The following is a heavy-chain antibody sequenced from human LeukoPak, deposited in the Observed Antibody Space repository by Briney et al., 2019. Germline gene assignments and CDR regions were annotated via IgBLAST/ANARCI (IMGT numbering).Heavy chain of an antibody. Sequence: GGSLRLSCAASGFTVSSNYMSWVRQAPGKGLEWVSAISGSGSSTYYADSVKGRFTISRDNSRNTLYLQMNSLRAEDTAVYHCAKPHYGSGYNSWGQGTLVTVSS. J-gene: IGHJ4*02. V-gene: IGHV3-23*01. CDR3: AKPHYGSGYNS. CDR2: ISGSGSST. CDR1: GFTVSSNY. D-gene: IGHD3-3*02.